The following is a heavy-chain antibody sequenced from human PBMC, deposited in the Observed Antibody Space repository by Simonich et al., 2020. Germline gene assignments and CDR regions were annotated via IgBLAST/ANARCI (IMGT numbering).Heavy chain of an antibody. CDR3: ARQFDY. CDR2: IWYDGSNK. V-gene: IGHV3-33*01. Sequence: QVQLVESGGGVVQPGRSLRLSCAASGFSFSSYGMHWVRQAPGKGREWVAVIWYDGSNKYYADSVKGRFTISRDNSKNTLYLQMNSLRAEDTAVYYCARQFDYWGQGTLVTVSS. CDR1: GFSFSSYG. J-gene: IGHJ4*02.